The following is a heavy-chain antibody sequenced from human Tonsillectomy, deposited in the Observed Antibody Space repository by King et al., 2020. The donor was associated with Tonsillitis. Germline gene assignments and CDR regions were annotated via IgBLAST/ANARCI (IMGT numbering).Heavy chain of an antibody. V-gene: IGHV4-30-4*01. D-gene: IGHD5-12*01. Sequence: VQLQESGPGLVKPSQTLSLTCTVSGGSISSGDYYWSWIRQPPGKGLECIGYIYYSGSTYYNPSLKSRVTISVDTSKNQFSLKLSSVTAADPAVYYCARQGAYGQIPLDIWGQGTMVTVSS. CDR3: ARQGAYGQIPLDI. CDR1: GGSISSGDYY. J-gene: IGHJ3*02. CDR2: IYYSGST.